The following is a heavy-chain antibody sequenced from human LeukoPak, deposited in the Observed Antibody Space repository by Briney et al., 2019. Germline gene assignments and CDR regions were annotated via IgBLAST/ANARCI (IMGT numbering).Heavy chain of an antibody. V-gene: IGHV3-33*01. Sequence: GGFLRLSCAASGFTFSSCGMHLVRKAPGKGLEWVAVIWYDGSKKYYADSVKGRFTISRDNSKNTLYLQMNSLRAEDTAVYYCARSVLSPVLQDFDYWGRGTLVTVSS. D-gene: IGHD5-24*01. J-gene: IGHJ4*02. CDR3: ARSVLSPVLQDFDY. CDR2: IWYDGSKK. CDR1: GFTFSSCG.